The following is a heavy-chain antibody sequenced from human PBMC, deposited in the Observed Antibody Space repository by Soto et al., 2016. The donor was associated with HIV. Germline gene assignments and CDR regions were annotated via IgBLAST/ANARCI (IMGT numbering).Heavy chain of an antibody. CDR3: ATFLIVGATPDAFEI. D-gene: IGHD1-26*01. V-gene: IGHV1-2*06. CDR1: GYTFTGYY. Sequence: QVQLVQSGAEVKKPGASVKVSCKGSGYTFTGYYMHWVRQAPGQGLEWMGRINPNSGGTNYAQKFQGRVTMTRDTSISTAYMDLSSLRSEDTAVYYCATFLIVGATPDAFEIWGQGTNGHRHF. J-gene: IGHJ3*02. CDR2: INPNSGGT.